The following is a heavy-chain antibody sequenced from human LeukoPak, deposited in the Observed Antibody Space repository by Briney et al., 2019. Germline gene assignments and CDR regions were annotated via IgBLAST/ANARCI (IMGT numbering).Heavy chain of an antibody. CDR1: GFTFSSDA. CDR2: ISGSGGST. CDR3: AKDASIAAFDY. J-gene: IGHJ4*02. V-gene: IGHV3-23*01. Sequence: GGSLRLSCAASGFTFSSDAMSWVRQAPGKGLEWVSSISGSGGSTFYPDSVKGRFTISRDNSKSTLYLQMNSLRAEDTAVYYCAKDASIAAFDYWGQGTLVTVSS. D-gene: IGHD6-6*01.